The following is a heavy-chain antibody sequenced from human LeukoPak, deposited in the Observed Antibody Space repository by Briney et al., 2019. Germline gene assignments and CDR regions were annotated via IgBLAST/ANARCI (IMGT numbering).Heavy chain of an antibody. CDR2: IYPGDSDT. V-gene: IGHV5-51*01. CDR3: ARRIAAAGYNWFDP. D-gene: IGHD6-13*01. Sequence: GESLKISCKGSGYSFSCYWIGWVRQMPGKGLEWVGIIYPGDSDTRYSPSFQGQVTISADKSISTAYLQWSSLKASDTAMYYCARRIAAAGYNWFDPWGQGTLVTVSS. CDR1: GYSFSCYW. J-gene: IGHJ5*02.